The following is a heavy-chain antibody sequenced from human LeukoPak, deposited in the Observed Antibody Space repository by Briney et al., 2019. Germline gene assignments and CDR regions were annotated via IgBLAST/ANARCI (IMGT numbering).Heavy chain of an antibody. Sequence: PSQTLSLTCTVSGGSISSGSYYWSWIRQPAGKGLEWIGRIYTSGSTNYNPSLKSRVTISVDTSKNQFSLKLSSVTAADTAVYYCASEGPHSNFDYWGQGTLVTVSS. CDR3: ASEGPHSNFDY. CDR2: IYTSGST. J-gene: IGHJ4*02. CDR1: GGSISSGSYY. V-gene: IGHV4-61*02. D-gene: IGHD4-11*01.